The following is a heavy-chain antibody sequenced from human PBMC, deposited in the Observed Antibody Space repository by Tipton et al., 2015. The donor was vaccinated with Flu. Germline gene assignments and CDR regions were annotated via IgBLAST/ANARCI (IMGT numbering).Heavy chain of an antibody. D-gene: IGHD3-3*02. J-gene: IGHJ4*02. CDR2: IKQDGSEK. CDR1: GFIFSDYW. CDR3: ARGGLAPGNY. V-gene: IGHV3-7*01. Sequence: GSLRLSCAASGFIFSDYWTIWFRQAPGKGLEWVANIKQDGSEKYYVNSVKGRFTIFRDNARNSLYLQMNGLRAEDTAVYYCARGGLAPGNYWGQGTLVTVSS.